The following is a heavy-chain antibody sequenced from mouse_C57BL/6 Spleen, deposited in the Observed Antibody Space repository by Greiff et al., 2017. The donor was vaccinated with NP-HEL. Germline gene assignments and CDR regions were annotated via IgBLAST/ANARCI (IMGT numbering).Heavy chain of an antibody. Sequence: QVQLQQPGAELVMPGASVKLSCKASGYTFTSYWMHWVKQRPGQGLAWIGEIDPSDSYTNYNQQFKGKSTLTVDKSSSTAYMQRSSLTSEDAAVYYCARKYGYDRDFDYWGQGTTLTVSS. J-gene: IGHJ2*01. CDR3: ARKYGYDRDFDY. CDR1: GYTFTSYW. D-gene: IGHD2-2*01. V-gene: IGHV1-69*01. CDR2: IDPSDSYT.